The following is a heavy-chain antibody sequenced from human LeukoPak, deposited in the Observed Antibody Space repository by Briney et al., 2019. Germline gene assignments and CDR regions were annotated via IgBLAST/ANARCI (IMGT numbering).Heavy chain of an antibody. CDR3: TTYGWGYRNLGYGLGD. CDR1: GGTFSSYA. CDR2: IIPILGIA. D-gene: IGHD6-19*01. J-gene: IGHJ6*02. V-gene: IGHV1-69*04. Sequence: SVKVSCKASGGTFSSYAISWVRQAPGQGLEWMGRIIPILGIANYAQKFQGRVTITADKSTSTAYMELSSLKTEDTAVYYCTTYGWGYRNLGYGLGDWGQGTTVIVSS.